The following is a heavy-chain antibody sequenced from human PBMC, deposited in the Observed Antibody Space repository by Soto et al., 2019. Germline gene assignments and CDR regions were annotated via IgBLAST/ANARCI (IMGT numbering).Heavy chain of an antibody. Sequence: EVQLVESGGGLVQPGGSLRLSCAASGFTFSAHYMDWVRQAPGKGLEWVGRIKNKANSYTTEYAASVEGRFIISREDSQNSLYLQMNSLKTEDTAVYYCARVSLVGPSGGRYFDYWGQGSQVAVSS. V-gene: IGHV3-72*01. CDR3: ARVSLVGPSGGRYFDY. D-gene: IGHD1-26*01. J-gene: IGHJ4*02. CDR2: IKNKANSYTT. CDR1: GFTFSAHY.